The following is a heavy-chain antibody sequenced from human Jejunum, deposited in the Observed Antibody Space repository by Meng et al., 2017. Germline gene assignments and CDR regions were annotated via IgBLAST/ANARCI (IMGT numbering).Heavy chain of an antibody. J-gene: IGHJ4*02. CDR3: ASAPQYTGSPFY. CDR1: GFTFSTYE. Sequence: GESLKISCAASGFTFSTYELMWVRQAPGKGLEWVSYISSSGTPICYADSVKGRFTISRDNAKNSLHLQMNSLRAEDTAVYYCASAPQYTGSPFYWGQGTLVTVSS. V-gene: IGHV3-48*03. CDR2: ISSSGTPI. D-gene: IGHD1-26*01.